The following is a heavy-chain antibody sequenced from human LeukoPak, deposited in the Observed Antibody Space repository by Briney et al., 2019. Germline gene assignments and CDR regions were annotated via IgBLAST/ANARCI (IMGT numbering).Heavy chain of an antibody. CDR3: ARGDFAYYFDY. Sequence: PSETLSLTCTVSGGSISTGDYYWSWIRQPPGKGLEWIGYIYYTGSTYYNPSLKSRVTISVDTSKNQFSLKLSSATAADTAVYYCARGDFAYYFDYWGQGTLVTVSS. J-gene: IGHJ4*02. V-gene: IGHV4-30-4*08. CDR1: GGSISTGDYY. CDR2: IYYTGST.